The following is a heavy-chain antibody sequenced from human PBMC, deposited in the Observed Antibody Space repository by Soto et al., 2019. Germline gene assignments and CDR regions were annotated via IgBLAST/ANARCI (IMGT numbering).Heavy chain of an antibody. CDR3: AREGVAASYQRSWFDS. V-gene: IGHV3-72*01. CDR2: IRDKANEYST. CDR1: GFSFSDHC. Sequence: EVQLVESGGTLVQPGGSLRLSCVASGFSFSDHCLDWVRQAPGKGLEWVGRIRDKANEYSTEYAASVKGRFTVSRDDAKNSLYLQTTSMKGEDTAVYYCAREGVAASYQRSWFDSWGQGSVVTVSP. D-gene: IGHD6-25*01. J-gene: IGHJ5*01.